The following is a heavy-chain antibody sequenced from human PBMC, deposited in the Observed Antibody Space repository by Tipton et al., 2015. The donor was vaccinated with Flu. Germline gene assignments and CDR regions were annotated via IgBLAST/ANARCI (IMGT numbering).Heavy chain of an antibody. D-gene: IGHD6-6*01. CDR1: GYSISSGFY. J-gene: IGHJ2*01. CDR3: ARYSSSVATYWYFDL. Sequence: TLSLTCAVSGYSISSGFYWGWTRQPPGKGLEWIGTIYHSGSPNYNPSLKSRVTISKDTSKNQFSLTLNSVTAADTAMYYCARYSSSVATYWYFDLWGRGTPVTASS. CDR2: IYHSGSP. V-gene: IGHV4-38-2*01.